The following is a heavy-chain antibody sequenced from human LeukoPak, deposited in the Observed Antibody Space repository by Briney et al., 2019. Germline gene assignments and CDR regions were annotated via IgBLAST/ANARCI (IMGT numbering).Heavy chain of an antibody. V-gene: IGHV1-2*02. Sequence: ASVKVSCKASGYSLTSHYIHWVRQAPGQALEGRAWINPKSGGTNYAQKFQGRVTMTSDTSISTAYMELTRLRSDDTAVYYCAKGVIAVAAVGGNYHYHMDVWGKGTTVTVSS. CDR2: INPKSGGT. J-gene: IGHJ6*03. CDR3: AKGVIAVAAVGGNYHYHMDV. CDR1: GYSLTSHY. D-gene: IGHD6-19*01.